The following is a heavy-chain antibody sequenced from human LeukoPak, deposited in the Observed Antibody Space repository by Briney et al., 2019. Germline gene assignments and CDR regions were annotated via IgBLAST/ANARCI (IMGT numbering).Heavy chain of an antibody. CDR1: GDSISRYS. V-gene: IGHV4-4*07. CDR3: VRDSPPTHSYESSGDAFEI. D-gene: IGHD3-22*01. CDR2: IYSRGST. J-gene: IGHJ3*02. Sequence: PSETLSLTCTVPGDSISRYSWNWIRQPAGKGLEWIGRIYSRGSTNYNPSLMRRVTMSVDTSKNQFSLKLSSVTAADTAVYFCVRDSPPTHSYESSGDAFEIWGQGTMVTVSS.